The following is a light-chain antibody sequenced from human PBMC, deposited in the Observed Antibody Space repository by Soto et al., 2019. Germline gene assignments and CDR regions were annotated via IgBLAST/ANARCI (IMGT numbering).Light chain of an antibody. CDR3: QQYNNWPRT. CDR2: GTS. CDR1: QSVSSN. J-gene: IGKJ1*01. V-gene: IGKV3-15*01. Sequence: RVMTQCPATLSVSPGERASLSCRASQSVSSNLAWYQQKPGQAPRLLIYGTSTRATGIPARFSGSGSGTEFTLTISSLQSEDFAVYYCQQYNNWPRTFGQGTKVDIK.